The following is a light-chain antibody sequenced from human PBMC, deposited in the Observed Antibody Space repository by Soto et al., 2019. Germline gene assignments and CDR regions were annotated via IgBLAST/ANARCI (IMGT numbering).Light chain of an antibody. J-gene: IGLJ1*01. Sequence: QSVLTQPPSVSGAPGKRVTISCTGSSSNIGAGYDVHWYQQLPGTAPKLLIYGTTNRPSGVPDRFSGSKSGTSASLAITGLQAEDEADYYCQSFDSSLSAYVFGPGTKVTVL. CDR3: QSFDSSLSAYV. V-gene: IGLV1-40*01. CDR1: SSNIGAGYD. CDR2: GTT.